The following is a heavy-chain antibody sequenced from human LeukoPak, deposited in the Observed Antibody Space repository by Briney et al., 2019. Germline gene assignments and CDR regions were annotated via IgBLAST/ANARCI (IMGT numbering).Heavy chain of an antibody. CDR3: ARRLGVGSGWYGAPFDF. CDR2: INPSGYTT. D-gene: IGHD6-19*01. V-gene: IGHV1-46*01. J-gene: IGHJ4*02. Sequence: GASVKVSCKASGYTFSSYYMHWVRQAPGQGLEWMGIINPSGYTTSYAQKFHGRVIMSRDTSTSTVYMELRSLRSEDTAVYYCARRLGVGSGWYGAPFDFWGQGTLVTVSS. CDR1: GYTFSSYY.